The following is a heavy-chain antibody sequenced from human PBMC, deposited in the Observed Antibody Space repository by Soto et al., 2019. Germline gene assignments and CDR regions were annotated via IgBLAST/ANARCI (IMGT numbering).Heavy chain of an antibody. Sequence: QVQLVQSGAGVKKPGSSVTVSCKASGGTFSSYTISWVRQAPGQGLEWMGGIIPIFGTANYAQKFQGRVTITADESTSTAYMELSSLRSEVTAVYYCARGIPRWLQLWHFDLWGRGPLVTVSS. D-gene: IGHD5-12*01. J-gene: IGHJ2*01. V-gene: IGHV1-69*12. CDR1: GGTFSSYT. CDR2: IIPIFGTA. CDR3: ARGIPRWLQLWHFDL.